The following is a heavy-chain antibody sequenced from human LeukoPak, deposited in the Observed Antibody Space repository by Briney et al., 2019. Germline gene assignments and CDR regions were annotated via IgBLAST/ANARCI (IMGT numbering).Heavy chain of an antibody. CDR1: GFTFSSYS. CDR2: ISSSGSTI. J-gene: IGHJ4*02. D-gene: IGHD3-3*01. Sequence: GGSLRLSCAASGFTFSSYSMNWVRQAPGKGLEWVSYISSSGSTIYYADSVKGRFTISRDNAKNSLYLQMNSLRAEDTAVYYCARDKTYYDFWSGYSDYWGQGTLVTVSS. V-gene: IGHV3-48*04. CDR3: ARDKTYYDFWSGYSDY.